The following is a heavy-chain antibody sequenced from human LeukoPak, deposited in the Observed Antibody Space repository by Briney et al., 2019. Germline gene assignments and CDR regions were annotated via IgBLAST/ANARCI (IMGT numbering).Heavy chain of an antibody. D-gene: IGHD3-10*01. Sequence: GGSLRLSCVASGFTFSSYWMTWVRQAPGKGLEWVANIKTDGSQIYYVDSVKGRFTISRDNAKNSLYLQMNSLRAEDTAVYYCARGPRAYGSGGFDYWGQGTLVTVSS. V-gene: IGHV3-7*01. J-gene: IGHJ4*02. CDR3: ARGPRAYGSGGFDY. CDR2: IKTDGSQI. CDR1: GFTFSSYW.